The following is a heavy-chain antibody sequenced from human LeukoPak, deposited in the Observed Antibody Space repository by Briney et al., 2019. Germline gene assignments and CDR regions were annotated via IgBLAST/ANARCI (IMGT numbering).Heavy chain of an antibody. J-gene: IGHJ5*02. D-gene: IGHD3-3*01. CDR2: IYYSGST. CDR1: GDSISSSSYY. Sequence: SETLSLTCTVSGDSISSSSYYWGWIRQPPGKGLEWIGSIYYSGSTYYNPSLKSRVTISVDTSKNQFSLKLSSVTAADTAVYYCARGRNYDFWSGYFRGWFDPWGQGTLVTVSS. CDR3: ARGRNYDFWSGYFRGWFDP. V-gene: IGHV4-39*07.